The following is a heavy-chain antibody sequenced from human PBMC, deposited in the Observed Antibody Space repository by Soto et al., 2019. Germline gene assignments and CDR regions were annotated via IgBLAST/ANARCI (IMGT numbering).Heavy chain of an antibody. CDR1: GFNFSSYW. CDR2: IKEDGSEK. V-gene: IGHV3-7*01. CDR3: ARERYYYGSGDY. J-gene: IGHJ4*02. Sequence: GGSQRLSCAASGFNFSSYWMSWVRQAPGKGLEWVANIKEDGSEKNYVDSVKGQFTISRDNAKNSLYLQMNSLRAEDTAVYYCARERYYYGSGDYWGQGTLVTVSS. D-gene: IGHD3-10*01.